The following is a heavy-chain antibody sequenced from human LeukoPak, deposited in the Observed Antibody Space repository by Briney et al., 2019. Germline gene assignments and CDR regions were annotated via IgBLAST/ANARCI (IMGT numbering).Heavy chain of an antibody. J-gene: IGHJ4*02. V-gene: IGHV5-51*01. Sequence: ASVKVSCKASGYTFTSYGISWVRQAPGQGLEWMGIIYPGDSDTRYSPSFQGQVTISADKSISTAYLQWSSLKASDTAMYYCATTKDGLVRIDYWGQGTLVTVSS. CDR1: GYTFTSYG. CDR2: IYPGDSDT. CDR3: ATTKDGLVRIDY. D-gene: IGHD6-6*01.